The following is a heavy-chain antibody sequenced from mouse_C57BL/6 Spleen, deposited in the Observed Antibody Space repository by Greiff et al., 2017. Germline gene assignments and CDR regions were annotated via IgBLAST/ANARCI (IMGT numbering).Heavy chain of an antibody. CDR1: GYTFTSYW. CDR3: TGWDEFAY. CDR2: IYPGNSDT. J-gene: IGHJ3*01. V-gene: IGHV1-5*01. D-gene: IGHD4-1*01. Sequence: EVQLQQSGTVLARPGASVKMSCKTSGYTFTSYWMHWVKQRPGQGLEWIGAIYPGNSDTSYNQKFKGKAKLTAVTSASTAYMELSSLTNEDSAVYYCTGWDEFAYWGQGTLVTVSA.